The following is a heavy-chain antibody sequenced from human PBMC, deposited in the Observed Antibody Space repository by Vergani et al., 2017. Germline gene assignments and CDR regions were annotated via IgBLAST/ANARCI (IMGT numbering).Heavy chain of an antibody. CDR1: GFTFSSYS. Sequence: VQLVESGGGVVQPGRSLRLSCAASGFTFSSYSFNWVRQGPGKGLEWVSYISGAGNTIYYADSVRGRFTISRDNARNSLYLQMGSLRAEDTAVYYCAKDTAYDSSGYDYWGQGTLVTVSS. CDR3: AKDTAYDSSGYDY. D-gene: IGHD3-22*01. CDR2: ISGAGNTI. V-gene: IGHV3-48*01. J-gene: IGHJ4*02.